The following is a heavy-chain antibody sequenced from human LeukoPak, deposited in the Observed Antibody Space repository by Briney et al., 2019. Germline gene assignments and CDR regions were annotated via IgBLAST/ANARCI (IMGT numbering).Heavy chain of an antibody. CDR3: GRVNWILEY. Sequence: PSETLSLTCTVSGYSISSGYHWGWIRQPPGKGLEWIGNIYRSGSTYYNPSLRSRVTISVDTSKNQFSLKLSSATAADTAVYYCGRVNWILEYWGQGTLVTVSS. V-gene: IGHV4-38-2*02. J-gene: IGHJ4*02. CDR2: IYRSGST. CDR1: GYSISSGYH. D-gene: IGHD1-1*01.